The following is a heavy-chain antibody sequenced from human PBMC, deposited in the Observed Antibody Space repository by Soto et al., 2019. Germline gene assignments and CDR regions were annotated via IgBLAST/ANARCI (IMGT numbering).Heavy chain of an antibody. CDR2: LYWHDNT. CDR1: GFSLSASGEG. V-gene: IGHV2-5*01. CDR3: AHRYDFWTGYYVLSYFDY. J-gene: IGHJ4*02. Sequence: SGPTLVNPTQTLTLTCTVSGFSLSASGEGVGWIRQPPGKALEWLGVLYWHDNTRYTRYSPSLKNRLAITEDTSKNQVVLTLTNMDPVDTATYFCAHRYDFWTGYYVLSYFDYWGQGRLVTVSS. D-gene: IGHD3-3*01.